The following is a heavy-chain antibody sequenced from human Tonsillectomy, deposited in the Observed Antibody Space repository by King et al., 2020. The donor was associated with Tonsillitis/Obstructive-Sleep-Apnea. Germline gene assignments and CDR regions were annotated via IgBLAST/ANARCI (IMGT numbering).Heavy chain of an antibody. CDR2: ISIGGRT. D-gene: IGHD2-21*02. J-gene: IGHJ2*01. CDR3: AREGLAYGAVTATRDWYFDL. CDR1: GFIVSSNY. V-gene: IGHV3-53*01. Sequence: VQLVESGGGLIQPGGSLRLSCAASGFIVSSNYMNWVRQAPGKGLEWVSVISIGGRTYHADSVKGRFTISRDNSKNTLDLQMSSLTAEDTAVYYCAREGLAYGAVTATRDWYFDLWGRGTLVTVSS.